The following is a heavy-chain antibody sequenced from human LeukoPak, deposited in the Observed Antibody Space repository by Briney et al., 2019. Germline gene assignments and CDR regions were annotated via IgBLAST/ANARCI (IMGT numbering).Heavy chain of an antibody. CDR2: MNPNSGNT. V-gene: IGHV1-8*03. CDR3: ARGYRGGRWVYYYYMDV. CDR1: GYTFTSYD. J-gene: IGHJ6*03. D-gene: IGHD6-19*01. Sequence: GASVKVSCKASGYTFTSYDINWVRQATGQGLEWMGWMNPNSGNTGYAQKFQGRVTITRNTSISTAYMELSSLRSEDTAVYYCARGYRGGRWVYYYYMDVWGKGTTVTVSS.